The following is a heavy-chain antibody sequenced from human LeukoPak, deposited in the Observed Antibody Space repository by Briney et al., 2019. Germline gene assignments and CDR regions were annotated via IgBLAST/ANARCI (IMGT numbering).Heavy chain of an antibody. J-gene: IGHJ4*02. Sequence: GGSLRLSCAASGFTFSSYGMHWVRQAPGKGLEWVAVISYDGSNKYYADSVKGRFTISRDNSKNTLYLQMNSLRAEDTAVYYCAKESFWSPPSYFDYWGQGTLVTLSS. CDR2: ISYDGSNK. D-gene: IGHD3-3*01. CDR1: GFTFSSYG. V-gene: IGHV3-30*18. CDR3: AKESFWSPPSYFDY.